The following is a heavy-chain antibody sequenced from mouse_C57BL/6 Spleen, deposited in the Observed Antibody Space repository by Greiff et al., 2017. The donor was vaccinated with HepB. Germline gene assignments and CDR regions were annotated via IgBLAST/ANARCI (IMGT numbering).Heavy chain of an antibody. D-gene: IGHD1-1*01. CDR3: AREGIFYGSSYEYFDV. Sequence: EVKLMESGGGLVKPGGSLKLSCAASGFTFSDYGMHWVRQAPEKGLEWVAYISSGSSTIYYADTVKGRFTISRDNAKNTLFLQMTSLRSEDTAMYYCAREGIFYGSSYEYFDVWGTGTTVTVSS. CDR1: GFTFSDYG. CDR2: ISSGSSTI. J-gene: IGHJ1*03. V-gene: IGHV5-17*01.